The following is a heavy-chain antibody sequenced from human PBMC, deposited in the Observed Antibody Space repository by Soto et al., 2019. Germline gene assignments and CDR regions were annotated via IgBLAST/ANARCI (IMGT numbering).Heavy chain of an antibody. D-gene: IGHD1-26*01. V-gene: IGHV4-61*01. CDR3: ARGRGTYSGSYFETLFDY. Sequence: SDTLSLTCPSSGFSISSGFCYWRWIRQHPGKGLEWIGYIYYSGSTNYNPSLKSRVTISVDTSKNQFSLKLSSVTAADTAVYYCARGRGTYSGSYFETLFDYWGQGTLVTVSS. J-gene: IGHJ4*02. CDR1: GFSISSGFCY. CDR2: IYYSGST.